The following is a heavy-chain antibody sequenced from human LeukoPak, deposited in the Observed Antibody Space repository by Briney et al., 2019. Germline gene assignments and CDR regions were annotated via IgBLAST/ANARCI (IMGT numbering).Heavy chain of an antibody. J-gene: IGHJ4*02. CDR2: IWYDDREK. V-gene: IGHV3-30*02. D-gene: IGHD3-10*01. CDR1: GFTFSNYD. Sequence: GGSLRLSCTASGFTFSNYDMHWVRKAPGGGRGGGAFIWYDDREKKYADSVKGRFTISRDNSKDTLHLQMNTLRAEDTAVYYCAKILLWFGDFVFDYWGQGNQVIVSS. CDR3: AKILLWFGDFVFDY.